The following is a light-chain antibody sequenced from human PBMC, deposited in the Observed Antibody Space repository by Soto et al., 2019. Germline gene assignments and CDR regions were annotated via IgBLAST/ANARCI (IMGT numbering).Light chain of an antibody. CDR3: SSWTTSTTMI. CDR1: SSDIGAYNF. J-gene: IGLJ2*01. V-gene: IGLV2-14*03. CDR2: DVN. Sequence: QSALTQPASVSGSPGQSITISCTGTSSDIGAYNFVSWYQQHPGKAPKLMLYDVNIRPSGVSNRFSGSNSGNTASLTISGLQAEDEADYCCSSWTTSTTMIFGGGTKLTVL.